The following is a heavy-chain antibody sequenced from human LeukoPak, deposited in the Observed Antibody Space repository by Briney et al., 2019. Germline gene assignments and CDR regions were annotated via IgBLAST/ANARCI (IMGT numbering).Heavy chain of an antibody. CDR1: GYTLTELS. J-gene: IGHJ4*02. CDR2: FDPEDGET. D-gene: IGHD2-2*01. V-gene: IGHV1-24*01. CDR3: AREGNYCSSTSCWKLEDY. Sequence: ASVKSSCKVSGYTLTELSMHWVREAPGKGLEWMGGFDPEDGETIYAQKFQGRVTMTEDTSTDTAYMELSSLRSEDTAVYYCAREGNYCSSTSCWKLEDYWGQGTLVTVSS.